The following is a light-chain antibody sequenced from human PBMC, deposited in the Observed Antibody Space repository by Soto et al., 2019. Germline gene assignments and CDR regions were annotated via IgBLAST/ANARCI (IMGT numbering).Light chain of an antibody. CDR1: QGIRNF. CDR3: QKYSSVPV. Sequence: DIPMTQSPTSLSASVGDRVTITCRASQGIRNFVAWYQQKPGKAPKLLIYAASTLQSGVPSRFSGSGSGTDFTHTINSLQPEDVATYSCQKYSSVPVFGPGTKVEIK. CDR2: AAS. V-gene: IGKV1-27*01. J-gene: IGKJ3*01.